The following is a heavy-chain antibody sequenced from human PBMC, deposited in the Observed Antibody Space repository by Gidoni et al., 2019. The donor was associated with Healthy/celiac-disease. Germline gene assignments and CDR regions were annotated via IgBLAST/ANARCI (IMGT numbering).Heavy chain of an antibody. J-gene: IGHJ3*02. CDR2: IYYSGST. Sequence: QVQLQESGPGLVKPSETLSLTCTVSGGSISSYYWSWIRQPPGKGLEWIGYIYYSGSTDYNPSLKSRVTISVDTSKNQFSRKLSSVTAADTAVYYCARKDTAMVTNAFDIWGQGTMVTVSS. V-gene: IGHV4-59*01. CDR3: ARKDTAMVTNAFDI. CDR1: GGSISSYY. D-gene: IGHD5-18*01.